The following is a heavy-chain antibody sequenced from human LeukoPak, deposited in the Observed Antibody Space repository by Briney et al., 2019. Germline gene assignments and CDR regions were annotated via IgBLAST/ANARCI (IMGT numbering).Heavy chain of an antibody. CDR2: ISYDGSNK. D-gene: IGHD3-10*01. Sequence: PGRSLRLSCAASGFTFSSYGMHWVRQAPGKGLEWVAVISYDGSNKYYADSVKGRFTISRDNSKNTLYLQMNSLRAEDTAVYYCAKDRREITMVRGVMLGLPDYWGQGTLVTVSS. V-gene: IGHV3-30*18. CDR3: AKDRREITMVRGVMLGLPDY. CDR1: GFTFSSYG. J-gene: IGHJ4*02.